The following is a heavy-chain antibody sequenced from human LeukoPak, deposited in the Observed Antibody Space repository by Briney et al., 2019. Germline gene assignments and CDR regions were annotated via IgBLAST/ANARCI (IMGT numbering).Heavy chain of an antibody. Sequence: GGSLRLSCLVSGVSLSSYGMHWVRQAPGKGLEWVAFIRYDGSNKYYADSVKGRFTISRDNSKNTLYLQMNSLRAEDTAVYYCAKDPSGARPFDYWGQGTLVTVSS. CDR2: IRYDGSNK. CDR3: AKDPSGARPFDY. D-gene: IGHD1-26*01. CDR1: GVSLSSYG. V-gene: IGHV3-30*02. J-gene: IGHJ4*02.